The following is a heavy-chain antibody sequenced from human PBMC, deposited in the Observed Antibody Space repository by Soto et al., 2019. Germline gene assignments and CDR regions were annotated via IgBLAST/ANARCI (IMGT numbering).Heavy chain of an antibody. D-gene: IGHD3-16*01. V-gene: IGHV3-74*01. CDR1: GFTFRTYW. Sequence: EVQLVESGGGLVQPGESLRLSCAASGFTFRTYWMNWVRQGPGTELVWVARVDSDGRGTSYADSVNGRFTISRDNAKNTVYLQMNSLRVEDTAVYYCVRDYDGFDYWGRGTLVTFSS. CDR2: VDSDGRGT. CDR3: VRDYDGFDY. J-gene: IGHJ4*02.